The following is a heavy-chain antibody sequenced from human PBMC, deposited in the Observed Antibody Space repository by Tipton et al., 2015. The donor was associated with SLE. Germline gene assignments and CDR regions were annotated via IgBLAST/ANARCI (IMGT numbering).Heavy chain of an antibody. CDR1: GGSVSSGSYY. Sequence: TLSLTCTVSGGSVSSGSYYWAWIRQPPGKGPEWIGTIYYSGSTYYYPSLKSRVTISVDASKNQISLNLGSVTAADTAVYYCARDGSGYYHFDYWGRGAQVTVSS. J-gene: IGHJ4*02. CDR3: ARDGSGYYHFDY. CDR2: IYYSGST. D-gene: IGHD3-22*01. V-gene: IGHV4-39*07.